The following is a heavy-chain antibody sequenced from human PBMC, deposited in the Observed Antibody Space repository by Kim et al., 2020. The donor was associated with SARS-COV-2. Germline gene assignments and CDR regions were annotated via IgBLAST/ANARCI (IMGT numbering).Heavy chain of an antibody. D-gene: IGHD1-26*01. J-gene: IGHJ6*03. CDR3: AKDASLGSYYYYYYMDV. Sequence: VKGRFTISRDNSTTTLYLQMNSLRAEDTAVYYCAKDASLGSYYYYYYMDVWGKGTTVTVSS. V-gene: IGHV3-23*01.